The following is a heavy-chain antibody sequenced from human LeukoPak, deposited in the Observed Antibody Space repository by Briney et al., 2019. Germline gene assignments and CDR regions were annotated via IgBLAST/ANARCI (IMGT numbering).Heavy chain of an antibody. D-gene: IGHD1-1*01. Sequence: GSLRLSCAASGFTFSSYSMNWVRQAPGKGLEWIGYIYYSGSTNYNPSLKSRVTISVDTSKNQFSLKLSSVTAADTAVYYCARVGDWNDLVYWGQGTLVTVSS. CDR3: ARVGDWNDLVY. V-gene: IGHV4-59*01. CDR2: IYYSGST. CDR1: GFTFSSYS. J-gene: IGHJ4*02.